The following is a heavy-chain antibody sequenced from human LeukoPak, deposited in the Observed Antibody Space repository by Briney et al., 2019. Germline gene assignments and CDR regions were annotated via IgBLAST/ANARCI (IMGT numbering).Heavy chain of an antibody. V-gene: IGHV4-59*11. J-gene: IGHJ4*02. D-gene: IGHD3-10*01. Sequence: AETLSLICSVSGGPIREHHWRWTREPPGKGLEGIGYIYVAATTNYNPSLLGRVTLSVDTSRNPFSLRLRSVPAADTAVYYCARGAYASGHYFDYWGQGTLVTVSS. CDR1: GGPIREHH. CDR3: ARGAYASGHYFDY. CDR2: IYVAATT.